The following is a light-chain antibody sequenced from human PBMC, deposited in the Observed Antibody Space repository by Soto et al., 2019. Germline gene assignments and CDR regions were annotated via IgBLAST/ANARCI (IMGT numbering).Light chain of an antibody. CDR1: SSDIGGYNY. CDR2: DVS. J-gene: IGLJ2*01. CDR3: ASYASSNTVL. Sequence: QSALTQPASVSGSPGQSITISCTGTSSDIGGYNYVSWYQQHPGKAPKLMIYDVSDRPSGVSNRFSGSKSGNTASLTNSGLQAEDEADYYCASYASSNTVLFGGGTQLTVL. V-gene: IGLV2-14*03.